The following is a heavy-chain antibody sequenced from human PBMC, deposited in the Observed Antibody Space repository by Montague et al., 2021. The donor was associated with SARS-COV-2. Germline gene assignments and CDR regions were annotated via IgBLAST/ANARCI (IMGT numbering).Heavy chain of an antibody. J-gene: IGHJ6*02. CDR2: IYYGGST. D-gene: IGHD3-22*01. V-gene: IGHV4-39*07. CDR3: ARDTRITMIVVVQGYGMDV. Sequence: SETLSLTCTVSGGSISSSSYYWGWIRQPPGKGLEWIGSIYYGGSTYYNPSLKSRVTISVDTSKNQFSLKLSSVTAADTAVYYCARDTRITMIVVVQGYGMDVWGQGTTVTVS. CDR1: GGSISSSSYY.